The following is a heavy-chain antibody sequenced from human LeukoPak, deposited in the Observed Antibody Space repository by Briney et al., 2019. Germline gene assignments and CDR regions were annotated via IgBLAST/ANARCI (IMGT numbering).Heavy chain of an antibody. D-gene: IGHD6-19*01. J-gene: IGHJ4*02. CDR2: IISDGSST. Sequence: PGGSLRLSCAASGFTFSSYAMHWVRQAPGKGLVWVARIISDGSSTSYADSVKGRFTISRDNAKNTLYLQMNSLRADDTAVYYCAREPHSSGNYWGQGTLVTVSS. CDR1: GFTFSSYA. CDR3: AREPHSSGNY. V-gene: IGHV3-74*01.